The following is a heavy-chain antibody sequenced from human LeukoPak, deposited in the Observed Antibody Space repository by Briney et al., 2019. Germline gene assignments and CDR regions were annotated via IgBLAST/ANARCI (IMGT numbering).Heavy chain of an antibody. CDR1: GGTFSSYA. V-gene: IGHV1-69*04. D-gene: IGHD2-2*01. J-gene: IGHJ6*02. Sequence: SVKVSCKASGGTFSSYAISWVRQAPGQGLEWMGRIIPILGIANYAQKFQGRVTITADKSTSTAYMELSSLRSEDTAVYYCAREVVVVPAATHRYYYYGMDVWGQGTTVTVSS. CDR2: IIPILGIA. CDR3: AREVVVVPAATHRYYYYGMDV.